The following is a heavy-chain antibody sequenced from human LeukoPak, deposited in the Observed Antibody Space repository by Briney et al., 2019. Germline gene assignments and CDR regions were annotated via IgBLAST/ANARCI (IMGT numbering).Heavy chain of an antibody. CDR1: GYTFTGYY. D-gene: IGHD3-9*01. CDR3: AREGRPHYDILTGYTYYYYGMDV. Sequence: ASVKVPCKASGYTFTGYYMHWVRQAPGQGLEWMGWINPNSGGTNYAQKFQGRVTMTRDTSISTAYMELSRLRSDDTAVYYCAREGRPHYDILTGYTYYYYGMDVWGQGTTVTVSS. V-gene: IGHV1-2*02. J-gene: IGHJ6*02. CDR2: INPNSGGT.